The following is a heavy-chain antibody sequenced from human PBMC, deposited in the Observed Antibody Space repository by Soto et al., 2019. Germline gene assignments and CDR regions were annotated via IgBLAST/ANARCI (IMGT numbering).Heavy chain of an antibody. CDR2: INSDGSST. CDR3: ARAEKIKYCSSTSCRTYGMDV. CDR1: GFTFSSYW. D-gene: IGHD2-2*01. J-gene: IGHJ6*02. V-gene: IGHV3-74*01. Sequence: GGSLRLSCAASGFTFSSYWMHWVRQAPGKGLVWVSRINSDGSSTSYADSVKGRFTISRDNAKNTLYLQMNSLRAEDTAVYYCARAEKIKYCSSTSCRTYGMDVWGQGTTVTVSS.